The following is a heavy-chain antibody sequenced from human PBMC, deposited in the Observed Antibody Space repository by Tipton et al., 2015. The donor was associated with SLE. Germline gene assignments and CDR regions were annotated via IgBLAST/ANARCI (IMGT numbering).Heavy chain of an antibody. J-gene: IGHJ4*02. Sequence: TLSLTCTVSGGFIGRSTYYWSWIRQFPGKGLEWIGYIHDSGSTYYNPSLQSRVSISVDTSKDQISLRLTSLTAADTAVYFCARGRVDYIRGTYRPSSFDYWGQGTQVTVSS. D-gene: IGHD3-16*02. CDR1: GGFIGRSTYY. CDR2: IHDSGST. CDR3: ARGRVDYIRGTYRPSSFDY. V-gene: IGHV4-31*03.